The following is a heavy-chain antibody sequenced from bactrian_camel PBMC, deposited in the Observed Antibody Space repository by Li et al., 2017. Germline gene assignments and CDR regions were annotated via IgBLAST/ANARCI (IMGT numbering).Heavy chain of an antibody. CDR3: AAASVYYPERALSDDAYDV. CDR2: INSGGGST. V-gene: IGHV3S40*01. Sequence: VQLVESGGGSVQAGGSLTLSCAASGFYFPSYAMSWVRQAPGKGLEWVSTINSGGGSTYYADSVKGRFTIAQDNANAKLTVYLQMNNQKPEDAAMYYCAAASVYYPERALSDDAYDVWGQGTQVTVS. CDR1: GFYFPSYA. J-gene: IGHJ4*01. D-gene: IGHD2*01.